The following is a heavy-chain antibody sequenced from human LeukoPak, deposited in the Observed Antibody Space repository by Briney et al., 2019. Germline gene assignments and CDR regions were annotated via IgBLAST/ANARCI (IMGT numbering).Heavy chain of an antibody. CDR3: SRAPNYDFWLDC. Sequence: GRPLRLSCTGSGFTFGDSGINWVRQAPGKGLEWVGFIRSRNYGGKIEYAASVRGRFTISRDDSESIAYLQMNNLKSEDSAVYYCSRAPNYDFWLDCWGQGTLITVSS. J-gene: IGHJ4*02. CDR1: GFTFGDSG. D-gene: IGHD3-3*01. V-gene: IGHV3-49*04. CDR2: IRSRNYGGKI.